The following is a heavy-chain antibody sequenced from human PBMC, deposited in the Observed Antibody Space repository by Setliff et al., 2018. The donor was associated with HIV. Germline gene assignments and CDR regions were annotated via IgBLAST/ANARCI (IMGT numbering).Heavy chain of an antibody. CDR3: ARVFYYSAGSYSLDY. Sequence: GASVKVSCKASGDTFSNYAISWVRQAPGQGLEWMGGIIPIFGTANYAQKFEGRVTITADKSTSTAYMEVNSLRFEDTVVYYCARVFYYSAGSYSLDYWGQETLVTVSS. D-gene: IGHD3-10*01. CDR2: IIPIFGTA. V-gene: IGHV1-69*06. J-gene: IGHJ4*01. CDR1: GDTFSNYA.